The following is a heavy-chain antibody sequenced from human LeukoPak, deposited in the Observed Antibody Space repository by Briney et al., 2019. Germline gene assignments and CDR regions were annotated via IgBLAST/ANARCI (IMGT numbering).Heavy chain of an antibody. CDR1: GFTVSSNY. CDR3: ARDEAYIAAADANLDY. J-gene: IGHJ4*02. V-gene: IGHV3-53*01. CDR2: IYSGGST. D-gene: IGHD6-13*01. Sequence: GGSLRLSCAASGFTVSSNYMSWVRQAPGKGLEWVSVIYSGGSTYYADSVKGRFTISRDNSKNTLYLQMNSLRAEDTAVYYCARDEAYIAAADANLDYWGQGTLVTVSS.